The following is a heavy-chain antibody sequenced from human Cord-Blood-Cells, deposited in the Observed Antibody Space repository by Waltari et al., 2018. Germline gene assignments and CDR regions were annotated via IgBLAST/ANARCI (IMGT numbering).Heavy chain of an antibody. CDR2: INHSEST. Sequence: QVQLQQWGAGLLKPSETLSLTCAVYGGAFSGYYWSWIRQPPGKGLEWVGEINHSESTNYNPSLKSRVTISVDTSKNQFSLKLSSVTAADTAVYYCARNKWGKDYWGQGTLVTVSS. V-gene: IGHV4-34*01. CDR1: GGAFSGYY. J-gene: IGHJ4*02. CDR3: ARNKWGKDY. D-gene: IGHD2-8*01.